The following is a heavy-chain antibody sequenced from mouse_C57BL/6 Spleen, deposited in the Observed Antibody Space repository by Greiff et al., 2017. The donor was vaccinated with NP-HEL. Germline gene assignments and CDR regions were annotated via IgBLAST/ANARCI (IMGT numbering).Heavy chain of an antibody. CDR1: GYTFTSYG. CDR2: IYPRSGNT. V-gene: IGHV1-81*01. Sequence: VQLQQSGAELARPGASVKLSCKASGYTFTSYGISWVKQRTGQGLEWIGEIYPRSGNTYYNEKFKGKATLTADKSSSTAYMELRSLTSEDSAVYFCANWRGVYGNYLYWYFDVWGTGTTVTVSS. CDR3: ANWRGVYGNYLYWYFDV. D-gene: IGHD2-1*01. J-gene: IGHJ1*03.